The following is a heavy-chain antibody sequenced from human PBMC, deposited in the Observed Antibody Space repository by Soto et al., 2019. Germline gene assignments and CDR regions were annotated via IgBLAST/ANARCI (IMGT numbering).Heavy chain of an antibody. CDR3: ARGSKVVAATVRWFDP. CDR2: FYYTGFI. D-gene: IGHD2-21*01. V-gene: IGHV4-39*01. Sequence: QVHLRESGPGLVKPSETLSLTCTVSGGSLSSSYYYWGWIRQAPGKGLTWIGSFYYTGFINYNPSLGSRVSMSLDTSKSQFSLNLLSVTVADTAVYYCARGSKVVAATVRWFDPWVQGILV. CDR1: GGSLSSSYYY. J-gene: IGHJ5*02.